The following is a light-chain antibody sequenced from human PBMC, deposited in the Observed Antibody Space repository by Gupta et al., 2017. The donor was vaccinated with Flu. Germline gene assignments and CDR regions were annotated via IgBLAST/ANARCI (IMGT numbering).Light chain of an antibody. J-gene: IGKJ2*03. Sequence: DIVMAQSPDSLSVSLGEMVTINCKSSQSTYFRSDKRSYLAWYQVKPGQSPKLLIYWASTRESGVPDRFSGSGSGTDFTLTISSLQTEDVAIYYCQQFYSSPYSFGQGTKVEIK. CDR3: QQFYSSPYS. CDR1: QSTYFRSDKRSY. CDR2: WAS. V-gene: IGKV4-1*01.